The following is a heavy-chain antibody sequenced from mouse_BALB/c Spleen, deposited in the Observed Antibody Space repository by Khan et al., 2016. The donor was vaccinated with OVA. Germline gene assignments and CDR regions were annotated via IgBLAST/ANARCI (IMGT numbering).Heavy chain of an antibody. J-gene: IGHJ2*01. CDR3: ARGETLYDFDY. V-gene: IGHV1-76*01. CDR2: IYPGTDNI. CDR1: GYIFTSYW. D-gene: IGHD2-14*01. Sequence: QVQLKESGAELVRPGASVKLSCKTSGYIFTSYWIHWVVQRSGQGLEWIARIYPGTDNIYYNEEFKDKATLTADKSSSTAYMQLSSLKSDDSAVYFCARGETLYDFDYGGQGTTLTVSS.